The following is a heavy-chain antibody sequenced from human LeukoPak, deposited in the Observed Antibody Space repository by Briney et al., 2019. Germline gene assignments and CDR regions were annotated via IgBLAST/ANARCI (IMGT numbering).Heavy chain of an antibody. J-gene: IGHJ2*01. Sequence: PGGSLRLSCAASGFTVSSNYMSWVRQAPGKGLEWVSVIYSCGSTYYADSVKGRFTISRDNSKNTLYLQMNSLRAEDTAVYYCARDRKGSGTRTRYFDLWGRGTLVTVSS. D-gene: IGHD1-1*01. CDR1: GFTVSSNY. V-gene: IGHV3-53*01. CDR2: IYSCGST. CDR3: ARDRKGSGTRTRYFDL.